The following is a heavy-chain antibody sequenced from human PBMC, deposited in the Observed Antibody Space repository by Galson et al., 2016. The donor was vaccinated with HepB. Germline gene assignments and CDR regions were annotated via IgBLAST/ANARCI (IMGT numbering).Heavy chain of an antibody. CDR3: TNRFSHGMDV. J-gene: IGHJ6*02. Sequence: SLRLSCAASGFTFTYYRLDWVRQAPGEGLEWVSTINNDGTSTNYADSVKGRFTMSRDNAKNTLHLQMDSLGVDDTAVYYCTNRFSHGMDVWGQGTTVTVSS. V-gene: IGHV3-74*01. CDR1: GFTFTYYR. CDR2: INNDGTST.